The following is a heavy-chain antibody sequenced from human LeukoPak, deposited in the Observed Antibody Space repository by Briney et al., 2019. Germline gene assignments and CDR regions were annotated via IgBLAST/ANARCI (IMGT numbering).Heavy chain of an antibody. J-gene: IGHJ4*02. CDR3: ATSADSPGNS. Sequence: GGSLRLSCVDSGVTFSTYWMSWVRQAPGKGLEWVANLKQDGSVKHYVDSVKGRFTISRDNAKNSLYLQMTNLRAEDTAVYCCATSADSPGNSWGQGTLITVSS. D-gene: IGHD4-23*01. V-gene: IGHV3-7*01. CDR2: LKQDGSVK. CDR1: GVTFSTYW.